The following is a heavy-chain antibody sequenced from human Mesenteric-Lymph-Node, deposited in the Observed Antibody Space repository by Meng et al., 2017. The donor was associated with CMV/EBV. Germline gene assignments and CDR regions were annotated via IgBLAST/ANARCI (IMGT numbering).Heavy chain of an antibody. CDR3: ARDGGIDLWSGFDF. CDR2: IKGDGSQM. J-gene: IGHJ4*02. D-gene: IGHD3-3*01. Sequence: GESLKISCAASGFTFSSSWMHWVCQAPEKGLEWVADIKGDGSQMHYVDSVKGRFTISRDNAKNSLYLQMSSLRAEDTAVYYCARDGGIDLWSGFDFWGQGTLVTVSS. CDR1: GFTFSSSW. V-gene: IGHV3-7*01.